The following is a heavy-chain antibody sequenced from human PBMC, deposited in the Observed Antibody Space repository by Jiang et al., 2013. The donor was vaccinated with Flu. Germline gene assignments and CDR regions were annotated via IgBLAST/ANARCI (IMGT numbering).Heavy chain of an antibody. D-gene: IGHD1-26*01. CDR3: ARDREITREFDY. CDR2: ISAYNDNT. Sequence: TNYGISWVRQAPGQGLEWMGWISAYNDNTNYAQKLQGRVTMTTDTSTSTAYMELRSLRSDDTAVYYCARDREITREFDYWGRGTLVTVSS. CDR1: TNYG. J-gene: IGHJ4*02. V-gene: IGHV1-18*01.